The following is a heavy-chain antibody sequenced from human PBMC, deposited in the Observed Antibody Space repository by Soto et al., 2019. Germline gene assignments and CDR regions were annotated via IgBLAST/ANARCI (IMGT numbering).Heavy chain of an antibody. J-gene: IGHJ4*02. CDR3: ARPAIAAAVSAFDY. V-gene: IGHV4-4*02. Sequence: SETLSLTCAVSGGSISSSNWWSWVRQPPGKGLKWIGEINHSGSTNYNPSLKSRVTISVDTSRNQFSLKLTSVTAADTAVYYCARPAIAAAVSAFDYWGQGTLVTVSS. CDR1: GGSISSSNW. D-gene: IGHD6-13*01. CDR2: INHSGST.